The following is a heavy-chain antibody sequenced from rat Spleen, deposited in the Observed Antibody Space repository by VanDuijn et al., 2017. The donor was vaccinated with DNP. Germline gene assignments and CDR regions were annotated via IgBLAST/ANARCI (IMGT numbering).Heavy chain of an antibody. J-gene: IGHJ2*01. CDR2: MWNGGNT. D-gene: IGHD1-11*01. V-gene: IGHV2-16*01. Sequence: QVQLKESGPGLVQPSQTMSLTCTVSGFSLTTYGVSWVRQPPGKGLEWMGAMWNGGNTEYNSAFKSRLSISRDTSKSQVFLKMNSLQTDDTAKYFCARQGYGGYDYWGQGVLVTVSS. CDR3: ARQGYGGYDY. CDR1: GFSLTTYG.